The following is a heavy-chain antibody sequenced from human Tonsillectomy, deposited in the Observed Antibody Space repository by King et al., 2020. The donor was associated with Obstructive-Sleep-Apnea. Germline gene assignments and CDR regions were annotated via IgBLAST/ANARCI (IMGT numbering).Heavy chain of an antibody. CDR3: AVSARGEQNFDY. CDR2: IYHSGST. D-gene: IGHD3-16*01. Sequence: VQLQESGPGLVKPSETLSLTCTVSGYSISSGYYWGWIRQPPGKGLEWIGSIYHSGSTYYKPSLKSRVTISVDTSKNQFSLKLSSVTAADTAVYYCAVSARGEQNFDYWGQGTLVTVSS. J-gene: IGHJ4*02. CDR1: GYSISSGYY. V-gene: IGHV4-38-2*02.